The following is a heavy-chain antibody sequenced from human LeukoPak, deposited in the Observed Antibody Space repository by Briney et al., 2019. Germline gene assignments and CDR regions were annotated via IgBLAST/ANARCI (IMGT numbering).Heavy chain of an antibody. CDR3: ARDAQLAFDY. CDR2: ISYDGSNK. Sequence: PGGSLRLSCAASGFTFSSYAMHWVRQAPGKGLEWVTVISYDGSNKYYADSVKGRFTISRDNSKNTLYLQMNSLRAEDTAVYYCARDAQLAFDYWGQGTLVTVSS. D-gene: IGHD6-13*01. CDR1: GFTFSSYA. J-gene: IGHJ4*02. V-gene: IGHV3-30*04.